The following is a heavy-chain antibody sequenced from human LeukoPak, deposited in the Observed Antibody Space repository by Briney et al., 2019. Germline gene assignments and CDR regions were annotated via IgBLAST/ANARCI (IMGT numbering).Heavy chain of an antibody. D-gene: IGHD3-10*01. J-gene: IGHJ6*04. CDR2: ISSSSSYI. Sequence: PGGSLRLSCAASGFTFSSYSMNWVRQAPGKGLEWVSSISSSSSYIYYADSVKGRFTTSRDNAKNSLYLQMNSLRAEDTAVYYCARDFQVWFGEAYGMDVWGKGTTVTVSS. V-gene: IGHV3-21*01. CDR3: ARDFQVWFGEAYGMDV. CDR1: GFTFSSYS.